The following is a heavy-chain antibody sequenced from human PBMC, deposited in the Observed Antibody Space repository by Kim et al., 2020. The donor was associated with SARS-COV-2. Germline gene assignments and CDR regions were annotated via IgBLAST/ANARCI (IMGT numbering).Heavy chain of an antibody. J-gene: IGHJ6*02. CDR3: ARVLLWFGEPRDWCGMDV. CDR2: ISYDGSNK. V-gene: IGHV3-30*04. Sequence: GGSLRLSCAASGFTFSSYAMHWVRQAPGKGLEWVAVISYDGSNKYYADSVKGRFTISRDNSKNTLYLQMNSLRAEDTAVYYCARVLLWFGEPRDWCGMDVWGQGTTVTVSS. D-gene: IGHD3-10*01. CDR1: GFTFSSYA.